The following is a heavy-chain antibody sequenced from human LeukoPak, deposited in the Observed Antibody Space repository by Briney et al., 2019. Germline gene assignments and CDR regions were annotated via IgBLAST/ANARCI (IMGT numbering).Heavy chain of an antibody. D-gene: IGHD1-26*01. J-gene: IGHJ4*02. Sequence: PGGSLRLSCAASGFTFSTYGMHWVRQAPGKGLEWVAVISYDGSDKIYADSVKGRFTVSRDNSKNTLYLQMNSLRAEDTAVYYCARDRSRELFDTEGFYDYWGQGTLVTVSS. CDR1: GFTFSTYG. CDR3: ARDRSRELFDTEGFYDY. V-gene: IGHV3-30*03. CDR2: ISYDGSDK.